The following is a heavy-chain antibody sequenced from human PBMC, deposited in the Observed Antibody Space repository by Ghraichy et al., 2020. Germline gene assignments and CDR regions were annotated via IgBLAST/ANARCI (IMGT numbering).Heavy chain of an antibody. J-gene: IGHJ6*02. Sequence: SVKVSCRASGGSLSNYAITWVRQAPGQGPEWMGWIVPMLGIPNYAQKFQDRVTISAETSTRTAYVEVGSLRSEDTAVYYCAWGPYHASYAYYGMDVWGQGTTITVSS. V-gene: IGHV1-69*10. CDR1: GGSLSNYA. D-gene: IGHD3-16*01. CDR2: IVPMLGIP. CDR3: AWGPYHASYAYYGMDV.